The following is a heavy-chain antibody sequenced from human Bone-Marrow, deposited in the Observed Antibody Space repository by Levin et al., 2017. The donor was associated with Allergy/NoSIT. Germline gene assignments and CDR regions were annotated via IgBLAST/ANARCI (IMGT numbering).Heavy chain of an antibody. CDR2: SFYSGST. Sequence: SCPVSSGSIKSGGYYWNWIRQRPGKGLEWIGYSFYSGSTYYNPSLKSRSTISVDTSKNQFSLNLRSVTGADTAVYYCARSSGWFYFDSWGQGTLVTVSS. D-gene: IGHD6-19*01. J-gene: IGHJ4*02. CDR1: SGSIKSGGYY. CDR3: ARSSGWFYFDS. V-gene: IGHV4-31*03.